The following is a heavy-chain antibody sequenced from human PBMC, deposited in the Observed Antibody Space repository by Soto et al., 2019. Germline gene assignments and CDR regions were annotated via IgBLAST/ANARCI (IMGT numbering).Heavy chain of an antibody. CDR3: ARDKITGLFDY. CDR1: GGSFSGYY. Sequence: QVQLQQWGAGLLKPSETLSLTCAVYGGSFSGYYWTWIRQPPGTGLEWIGEINHSGSTNYNPSLKSRVTISVVASKNQFSLMLTSVTAADTGVYYGARDKITGLFDYWGQGTLVTVSS. V-gene: IGHV4-34*01. CDR2: INHSGST. D-gene: IGHD2-8*02. J-gene: IGHJ4*02.